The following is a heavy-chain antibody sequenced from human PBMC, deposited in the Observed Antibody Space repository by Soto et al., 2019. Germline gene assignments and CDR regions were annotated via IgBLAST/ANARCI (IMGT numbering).Heavy chain of an antibody. J-gene: IGHJ4*02. CDR2: IYYSGST. Sequence: SETLSLTCTVSGGSISSSSYYWGWIHQPPGKGLEWIGSIYYSGSTYYNPSLKSRVTISVDTSKNQFSLKLSSVTAADTAVYYCASPGTLIAVAGTAFDYWGQGTLVTVSS. D-gene: IGHD6-19*01. CDR1: GGSISSSSYY. CDR3: ASPGTLIAVAGTAFDY. V-gene: IGHV4-39*01.